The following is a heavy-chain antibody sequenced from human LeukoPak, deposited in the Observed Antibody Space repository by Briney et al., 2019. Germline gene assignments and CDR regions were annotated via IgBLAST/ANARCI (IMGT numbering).Heavy chain of an antibody. Sequence: GSSVTVSFKASGGTFIIYAFSWVRQAPGQGLEWMGVIITIFHTPYYAPKFQGRVTITADKSTSTVYMEVSSLRSEDTAVYYCARVRGVGSDSFDYWGQGTLVTVSS. D-gene: IGHD3-10*01. CDR1: GGTFIIYA. J-gene: IGHJ4*02. V-gene: IGHV1-69*06. CDR3: ARVRGVGSDSFDY. CDR2: IITIFHTP.